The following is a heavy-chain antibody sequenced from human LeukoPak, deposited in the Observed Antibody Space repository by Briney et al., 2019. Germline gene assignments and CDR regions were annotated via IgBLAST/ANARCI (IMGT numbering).Heavy chain of an antibody. J-gene: IGHJ4*02. CDR1: GFTFNNYP. CDR3: ARDPKTGSPDYFDY. CDR2: IGYDGRFK. D-gene: IGHD3-10*01. V-gene: IGHV3-30*04. Sequence: GGSLRLSCATSGFTFNNYPMHWVRQAPGKGLEWVAVIGYDGRFKFHSDSVKGRFTISRDYSKNTLYLQMNSLRPEDTALYYCARDPKTGSPDYFDYWGQGTLVTVST.